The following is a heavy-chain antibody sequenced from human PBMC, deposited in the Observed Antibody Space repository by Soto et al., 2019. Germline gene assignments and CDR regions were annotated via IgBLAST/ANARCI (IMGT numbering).Heavy chain of an antibody. CDR3: AKDLQSYGDYDYYCYGMDV. Sequence: QVQLVESGGGEVQPGRSLTISCAASGFTFSTYGMHWVRQTPGKGLAWVAVISYDGTNKFYSDSVKGRFTFSRDNFKNTLTLQMNSLRADDTAVYSCAKDLQSYGDYDYYCYGMDVWGLGTRVTVSS. CDR2: ISYDGTNK. J-gene: IGHJ6*02. V-gene: IGHV3-30*18. D-gene: IGHD4-17*01. CDR1: GFTFSTYG.